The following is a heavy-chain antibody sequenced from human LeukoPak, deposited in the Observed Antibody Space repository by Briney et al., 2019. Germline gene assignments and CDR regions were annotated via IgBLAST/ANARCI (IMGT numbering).Heavy chain of an antibody. V-gene: IGHV3-7*03. CDR3: VSAGGVWGSYYPGFDY. Sequence: GGSLRLSCAASGITFSRFWMSWGRQAPGKGLQWVANINQVGSEKHYVDSVKGRSPISRDNAENSLYLQMNSLRAEDTAVYYCVSAGGVWGSYYPGFDYWGQGTLVTVSS. CDR2: INQVGSEK. D-gene: IGHD3-16*01. CDR1: GITFSRFW. J-gene: IGHJ4*02.